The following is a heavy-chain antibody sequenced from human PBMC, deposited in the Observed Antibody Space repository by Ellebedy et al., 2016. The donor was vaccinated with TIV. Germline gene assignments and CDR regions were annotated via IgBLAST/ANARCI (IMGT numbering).Heavy chain of an antibody. CDR3: VKAPTNSGRLDF. CDR2: ISWNSGAI. Sequence: PGGSLRLSCAASGFTFSSYAMHWVRQAPGKGLEWVSGISWNSGAIGYADSVKGRFTISRDNTKKSLYLQMDSLGAEDTALYYCVKAPTNSGRLDFWGQGTLVTVSS. V-gene: IGHV3-9*01. J-gene: IGHJ4*02. D-gene: IGHD3-10*01. CDR1: GFTFSSYA.